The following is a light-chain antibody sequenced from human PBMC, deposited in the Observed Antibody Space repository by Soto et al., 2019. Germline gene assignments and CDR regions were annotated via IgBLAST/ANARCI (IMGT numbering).Light chain of an antibody. J-gene: IGKJ4*01. CDR2: DAS. Sequence: EVLLTQSPATLSVSPEESVTLSCRASQSINTFLAWYQQKPGQAPRLLIYDASSRAAGVPARFSGRGSGTDFTLTIISLDPEAFAVNHCHQRSIWPLTFGGGTRVE. V-gene: IGKV3-11*01. CDR1: QSINTF. CDR3: HQRSIWPLT.